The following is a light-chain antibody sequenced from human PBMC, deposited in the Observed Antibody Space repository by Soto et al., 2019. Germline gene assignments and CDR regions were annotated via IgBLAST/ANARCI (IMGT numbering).Light chain of an antibody. CDR2: EAS. CDR1: ESVSTF. V-gene: IGKV3-11*01. J-gene: IGKJ1*01. Sequence: EIVLTQSPATLSLSPGERATLYCRASESVSTFLAWYQQKPGQAPRLLIYEASSRATGIPARFSGGGSGTVFTLTISRLEPEDFAVYYCQQRSNWPWTFGQGTKVDI. CDR3: QQRSNWPWT.